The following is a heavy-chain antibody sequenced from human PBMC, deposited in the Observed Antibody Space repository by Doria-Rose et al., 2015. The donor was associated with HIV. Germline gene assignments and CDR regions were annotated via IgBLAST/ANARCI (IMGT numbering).Heavy chain of an antibody. CDR3: ARIKSSRWYHKYYFDF. J-gene: IGHJ4*02. CDR1: GVSLSSPGMG. D-gene: IGHD6-13*01. Sequence: QESGPVLVKPTETLTLTCAVSGVSLSSPGMGVSWIRQPPGKALEWLANIFSDDERSYKTSLKSILTISRCTSKSQVVLTMTDMDPVGTATYYCARIKSSRWYHKYYFDFWGQGTLVIVSA. CDR2: IFSDDER. V-gene: IGHV2-26*01.